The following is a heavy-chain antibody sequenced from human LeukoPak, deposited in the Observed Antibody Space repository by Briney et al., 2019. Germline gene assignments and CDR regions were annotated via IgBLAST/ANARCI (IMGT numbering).Heavy chain of an antibody. V-gene: IGHV3-7*01. J-gene: IGHJ4*02. CDR1: GFTFSSYW. CDR2: IKQDGSEK. Sequence: PGGSLRLSCAASGFTFSSYWMTWVRQAPGRGLEWVANIKQDGSEKYYVDSVKGRFTISRDNAKNSLSLQMNSLRAEDTAVYYCARGRRSRITMVRGVYFGNYFDYWGQGTLVTVSS. CDR3: ARGRRSRITMVRGVYFGNYFDY. D-gene: IGHD3-10*01.